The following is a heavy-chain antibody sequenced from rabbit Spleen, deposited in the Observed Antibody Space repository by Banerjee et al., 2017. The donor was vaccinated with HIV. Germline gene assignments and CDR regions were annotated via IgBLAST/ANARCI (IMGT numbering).Heavy chain of an antibody. V-gene: IGHV1S7*01. D-gene: IGHD8-1*01. CDR3: TRDGAGGSYIAL. CDR1: GFTLSSYY. Sequence: QLKESGGGLVQPGGSLKLSCKASGFTLSSYYMNWVRQVPGKGLEWIGYIDPIFGITYYANWVNGRFSISRENAQNTVFLQMTSLTAADTATYFCTRDGAGGSYIALWGPGTLVTVS. CDR2: IDPIFGIT. J-gene: IGHJ4*01.